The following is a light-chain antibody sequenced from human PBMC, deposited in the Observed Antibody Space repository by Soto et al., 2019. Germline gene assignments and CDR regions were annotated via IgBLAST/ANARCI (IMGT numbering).Light chain of an antibody. V-gene: IGLV2-14*01. CDR1: SSDVGGYNY. CDR3: SSYTSSSIFYV. CDR2: EVS. Sequence: QSVLTQPASVSGSPGQSITISCTGTSSDVGGYNYVSWYRQHPGKAPKLMIYEVSNRPSGVSNRFSGSKSGNTASLTISGLQAEDEADYYCSSYTSSSIFYVFGTGTKVTVL. J-gene: IGLJ1*01.